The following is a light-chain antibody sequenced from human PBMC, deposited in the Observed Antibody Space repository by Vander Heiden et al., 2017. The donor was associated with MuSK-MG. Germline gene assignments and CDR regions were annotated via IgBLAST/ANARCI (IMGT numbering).Light chain of an antibody. Sequence: QSALTPPASVSGSPGQSITISCPGTSSDVGGYNYVSWYQQHPGKAPKLMIYDGSKRPSGVSNRFSGSKSGNTASLTISGLQAEDEADYYCSSDTSSSTDVFGTGTKVTVL. CDR3: SSDTSSSTDV. V-gene: IGLV2-14*03. J-gene: IGLJ1*01. CDR2: DGS. CDR1: SSDVGGYNY.